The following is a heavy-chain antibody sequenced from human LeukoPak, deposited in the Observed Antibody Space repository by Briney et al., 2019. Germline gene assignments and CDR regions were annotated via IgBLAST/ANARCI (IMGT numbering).Heavy chain of an antibody. J-gene: IGHJ4*02. V-gene: IGHV3-48*02. D-gene: IGHD2-8*01. CDR2: ISSSSSTI. Sequence: GGSLRLSCAASGFTFSSYGMNWVRQAPGKGLEWVSYISSSSSTIHYADSVKGRFTISRDNAKNSLYLQMNSLRDKDTAVYYCATLPTGVYYFDYWGQGTLVTVSS. CDR3: ATLPTGVYYFDY. CDR1: GFTFSSYG.